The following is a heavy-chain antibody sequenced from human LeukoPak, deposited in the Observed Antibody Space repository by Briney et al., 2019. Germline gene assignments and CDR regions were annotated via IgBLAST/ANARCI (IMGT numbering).Heavy chain of an antibody. CDR2: IYHSGST. CDR3: ARDPSGSYYLSGAFDI. J-gene: IGHJ3*02. Sequence: PSETLSLTCAVSGYSISSGYYWGWIRQPPGKGLEWIGSIYHSGSTYYNPSLKSRVTISVDTSKNQFSLKLSSVTAADTAVNYCARDPSGSYYLSGAFDIWGQGTMVTVSS. D-gene: IGHD1-26*01. CDR1: GYSISSGYY. V-gene: IGHV4-38-2*02.